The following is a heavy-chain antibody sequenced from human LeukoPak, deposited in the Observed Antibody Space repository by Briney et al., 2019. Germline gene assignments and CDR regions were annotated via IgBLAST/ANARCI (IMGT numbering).Heavy chain of an antibody. V-gene: IGHV4-34*01. J-gene: IGHJ6*03. CDR3: ARGRGYYYYMDV. Sequence: SETLSLTCAVYGGSFSGYYWSWIRQPPGKGLEWIGEISHSGSTNYNPSLKSRVTISVDTSKNQFSLKLSSVTAADTAVYYCARGRGYYYYMDVWGKGTTVTVSS. CDR2: ISHSGST. CDR1: GGSFSGYY.